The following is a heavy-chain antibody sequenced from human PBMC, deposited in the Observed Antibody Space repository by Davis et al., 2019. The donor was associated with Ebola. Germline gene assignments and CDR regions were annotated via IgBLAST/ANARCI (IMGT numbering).Heavy chain of an antibody. Sequence: GESLKISCAASGFTFSDYYMSWIRQAPGKGLEWVSYISSSGSTIYYADSVKGRFTISRDNAKNSLYLQMNSLRAEDTVVYYCARDLRGYSYGYRSYYYYGMDVWGQGTTVTVSS. CDR2: ISSSGSTI. V-gene: IGHV3-11*01. CDR1: GFTFSDYY. D-gene: IGHD5-18*01. CDR3: ARDLRGYSYGYRSYYYYGMDV. J-gene: IGHJ6*02.